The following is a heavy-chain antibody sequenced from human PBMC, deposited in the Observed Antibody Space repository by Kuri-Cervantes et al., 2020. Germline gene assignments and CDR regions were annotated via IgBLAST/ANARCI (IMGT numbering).Heavy chain of an antibody. V-gene: IGHV3-30*07. CDR2: ISNHGRQK. CDR1: GFTFSTYA. CDR3: AKVFGGKYDSSGHYYHDGNDY. Sequence: GGSLRLSCAASGFTFSTYAMHWVRQTPGKGLEWVSVISNHGRQKYYADSVKGRFTISRDNSKNTLYLQMNSLRAEDTAVYYCAKVFGGKYDSSGHYYHDGNDYWGQGTLVTVSS. J-gene: IGHJ4*02. D-gene: IGHD3-22*01.